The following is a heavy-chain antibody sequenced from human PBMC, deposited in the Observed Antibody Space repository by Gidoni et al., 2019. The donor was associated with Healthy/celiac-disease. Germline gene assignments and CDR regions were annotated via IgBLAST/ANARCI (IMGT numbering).Heavy chain of an antibody. CDR2: IIPIFGTA. D-gene: IGHD3-22*01. J-gene: IGHJ4*02. CDR3: ARTSYDSSGYPLPTTYYFDY. CDR1: GGTFSSYA. V-gene: IGHV1-69*01. Sequence: QVQLVQSGAEVKKPGSSVKVSCKASGGTFSSYAISWVRQAPGQGLEWMGGIIPIFGTANYAQKFQGRVTITADESTSTAYMELSSLRSEDTAVYYCARTSYDSSGYPLPTTYYFDYWGQGTLVTVSS.